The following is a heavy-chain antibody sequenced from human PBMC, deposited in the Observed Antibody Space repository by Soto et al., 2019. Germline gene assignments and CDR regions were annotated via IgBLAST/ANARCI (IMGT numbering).Heavy chain of an antibody. CDR1: GGSISNSNW. V-gene: IGHV4-4*02. D-gene: IGHD3-22*01. J-gene: IGHJ4*01. CDR2: IYHSGST. CDR3: ARVGQKCCYCDLEY. Sequence: PSEILSLTCAVSGGSISNSNWWSWVRQPPGKGLEWIGNIYHSGSTNYKPSLKSRVTISIDKSNNQFSLTLSSVAAADASVDYRARVGQKCCYCDLEYWGDGTLVHVST.